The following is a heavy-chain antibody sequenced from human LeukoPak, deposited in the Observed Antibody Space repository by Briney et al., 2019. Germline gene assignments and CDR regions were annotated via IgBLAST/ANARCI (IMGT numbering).Heavy chain of an antibody. Sequence: SETLSLTCTVSGGSISGYYWSWIRQPPGKGLEWIGYIYYSGSTNYNPSLKSRVTISVDTPKNQFSLKLSSVTAADTAVYYCVRDGLLWFGESLWGQGTLVTVSS. D-gene: IGHD3-10*01. J-gene: IGHJ4*02. CDR3: VRDGLLWFGESL. CDR2: IYYSGST. V-gene: IGHV4-59*12. CDR1: GGSISGYY.